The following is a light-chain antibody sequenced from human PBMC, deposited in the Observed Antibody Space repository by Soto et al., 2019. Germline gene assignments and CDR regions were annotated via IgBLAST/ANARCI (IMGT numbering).Light chain of an antibody. J-gene: IGKJ4*01. Sequence: DIQLTQSPSFLSASVGDRVTITCRASQGIRDFLAWYQQKPGKAPKLLIYAASTLQTGVPPRFSGIASGTEFTLIISNLQPADCATYYCQQFNVYPLNFGGGTKVEIK. CDR3: QQFNVYPLN. CDR1: QGIRDF. V-gene: IGKV1-9*01. CDR2: AAS.